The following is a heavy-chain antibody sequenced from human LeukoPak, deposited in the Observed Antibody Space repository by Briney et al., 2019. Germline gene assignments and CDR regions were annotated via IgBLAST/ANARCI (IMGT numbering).Heavy chain of an antibody. CDR3: ARDHPDYGGPGIYGMDV. Sequence: SETLSLTCAVYGGSFSGYYWSWIRQPPGKGLEWIGEINHSGSTNYNPSLKSRVTISVDTSKNQFSLKLSSVTAADTAVYYCARDHPDYGGPGIYGMDVWGQGTTVTVSS. D-gene: IGHD4-23*01. J-gene: IGHJ6*02. CDR2: INHSGST. CDR1: GGSFSGYY. V-gene: IGHV4-34*01.